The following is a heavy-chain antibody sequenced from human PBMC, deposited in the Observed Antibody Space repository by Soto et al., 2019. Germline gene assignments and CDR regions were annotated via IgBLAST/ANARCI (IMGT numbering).Heavy chain of an antibody. CDR1: GFTFRSYW. CDR2: IKQDGSDV. D-gene: IGHD6-13*01. CDR3: ARRGIPAAGTTFDY. Sequence: HPGGSLRLSCAAYGFTFRSYWMAWVRQAPGGGLEWVASIKQDGSDVHYVDSVRGRFTISRDNAENSLYLQMNSLRAEDTAVYYCARRGIPAAGTTFDYWGLGTLVTV. V-gene: IGHV3-7*05. J-gene: IGHJ4*02.